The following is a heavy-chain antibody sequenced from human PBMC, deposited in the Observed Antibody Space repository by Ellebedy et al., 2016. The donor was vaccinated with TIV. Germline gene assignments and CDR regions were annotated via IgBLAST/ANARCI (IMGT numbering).Heavy chain of an antibody. D-gene: IGHD5-18*01. CDR1: GFTFSNAW. V-gene: IGHV3-15*01. CDR3: TTVYRYNYDSV. Sequence: GGSLRLSCAASGFTFSNAWMNWVRQAPGKGLEWVGRIKSKTDGGAADYAAPVKGRFTISRDDSKNALYLQMNSLKTEDTAVYFCTTVYRYNYDSVWGQGTLVTVSS. CDR2: IKSKTDGGAA. J-gene: IGHJ4*02.